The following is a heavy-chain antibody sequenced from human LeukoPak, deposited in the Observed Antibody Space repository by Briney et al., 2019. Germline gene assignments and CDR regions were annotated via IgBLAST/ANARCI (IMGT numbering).Heavy chain of an antibody. CDR2: ISSSGSTK. Sequence: PGGSLRLSCAASGFTFSDYYMSWIRQAPGEGLEWVSYISSSGSTKYYADSVKDRITISRDNAKNSLYLQMNSLRAEDTAVYYCARRRYNWNAIDYWGQGTLVTVSS. D-gene: IGHD1-20*01. CDR3: ARRRYNWNAIDY. J-gene: IGHJ4*02. V-gene: IGHV3-11*01. CDR1: GFTFSDYY.